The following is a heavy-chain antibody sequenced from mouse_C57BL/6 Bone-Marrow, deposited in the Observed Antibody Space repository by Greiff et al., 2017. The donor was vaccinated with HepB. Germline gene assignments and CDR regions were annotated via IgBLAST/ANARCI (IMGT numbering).Heavy chain of an antibody. D-gene: IGHD1-1*01. CDR2: IHPSDSDT. J-gene: IGHJ1*03. CDR3: AITGYYGSSCWYFGV. CDR1: GYTFTSYW. V-gene: IGHV1-74*01. Sequence: QVQLQQPGAELVKPGASVKVSCKASGYTFTSYWMHWVKQRPGQGLEWIGRIHPSDSDTNYHQKFQGKATLTADKSSSTAYMQLSSLTSEDSAVYYCAITGYYGSSCWYFGVGGTGTTATVTS.